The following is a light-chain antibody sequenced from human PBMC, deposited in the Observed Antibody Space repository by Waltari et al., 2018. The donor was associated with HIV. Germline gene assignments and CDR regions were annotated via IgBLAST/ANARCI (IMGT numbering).Light chain of an antibody. Sequence: IVMTQSPLSLSVTPGEPAAISCRSSQSLLHSNGYNYLDWYLQKPGQSPQLLIYLGSNRASGVPDRFSGSGSDTTFTLKISRLEADDVGVYYCMQALQTPPTFGQGTKVEIK. CDR3: MQALQTPPT. CDR1: QSLLHSNGYNY. CDR2: LGS. V-gene: IGKV2-28*01. J-gene: IGKJ1*01.